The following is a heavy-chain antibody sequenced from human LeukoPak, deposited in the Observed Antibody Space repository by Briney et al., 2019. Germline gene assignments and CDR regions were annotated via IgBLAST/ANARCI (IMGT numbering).Heavy chain of an antibody. J-gene: IGHJ5*02. CDR2: INHSGST. D-gene: IGHD6-13*01. V-gene: IGHV4-34*01. CDR1: GGSFSGYY. Sequence: PSETLSLTCAVYGGSFSGYYWSWIRQPPGKGLEWIGEINHSGSTNYNPSLKSRVTISVDTSKNQFSLKLSSVTAADTAVYYCARLRSSWYYMLFDPWGQGTLVTVSS. CDR3: ARLRSSWYYMLFDP.